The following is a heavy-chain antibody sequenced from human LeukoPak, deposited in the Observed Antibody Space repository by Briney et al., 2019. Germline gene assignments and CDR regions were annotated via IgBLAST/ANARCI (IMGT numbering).Heavy chain of an antibody. D-gene: IGHD3-3*01. Sequence: GGSLRLSCAASGFTFSSYAMHWVRQAPGKGLEWVAVISYGGDNKYYADSVKGRFTISRDNSKNTLYLQMNSLRAEDTAVYYCAKDFEAHDLRPIGYWGQGTLVTVSS. CDR3: AKDFEAHDLRPIGY. J-gene: IGHJ4*02. CDR2: ISYGGDNK. CDR1: GFTFSSYA. V-gene: IGHV3-30*01.